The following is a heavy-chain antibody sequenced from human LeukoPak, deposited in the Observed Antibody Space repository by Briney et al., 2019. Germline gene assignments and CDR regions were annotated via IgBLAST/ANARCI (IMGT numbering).Heavy chain of an antibody. CDR3: ANFGIGVANTAY. CDR2: IRYDGSNK. D-gene: IGHD3-22*01. Sequence: GGSLRLSCAASGFTFSSYGMHWGRQAPGKGLEWVAFIRYDGSNKYYADSVKGRFTISRDNSKNTLYLQMNSLRAEDTAVYYCANFGIGVANTAYWGQGTLVTVSS. CDR1: GFTFSSYG. V-gene: IGHV3-30*02. J-gene: IGHJ4*02.